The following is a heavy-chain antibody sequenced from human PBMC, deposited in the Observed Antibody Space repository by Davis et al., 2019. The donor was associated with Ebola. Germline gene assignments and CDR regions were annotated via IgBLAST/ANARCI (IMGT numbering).Heavy chain of an antibody. CDR3: ARGYLAGPYYFDY. J-gene: IGHJ4*02. V-gene: IGHV4-59*08. D-gene: IGHD6-13*01. Sequence: PSETLSLTCTVSGGSISSHYWSWIRQPPGKGLEWIGYIYYSGSTNYNPSLKSRVTISVDTSKNQFSLKLSSVTAADTAVYYCARGYLAGPYYFDYWGQGTLVTVSS. CDR2: IYYSGST. CDR1: GGSISSHY.